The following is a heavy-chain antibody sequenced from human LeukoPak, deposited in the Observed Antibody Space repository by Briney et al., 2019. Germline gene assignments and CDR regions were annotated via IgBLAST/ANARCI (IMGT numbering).Heavy chain of an antibody. Sequence: GGSLRLSCAASGFTFSSYNMNWVRQAPGKGLEWVSSITSSSSYTFYADSVKGRFTISRDNAKNSLYLQMNSLRAEDTALYYCAKSRLSGINDAFDIWGQGTMVTVSS. CDR3: AKSRLSGINDAFDI. D-gene: IGHD3-3*01. J-gene: IGHJ3*02. CDR1: GFTFSSYN. CDR2: ITSSSSYT. V-gene: IGHV3-21*04.